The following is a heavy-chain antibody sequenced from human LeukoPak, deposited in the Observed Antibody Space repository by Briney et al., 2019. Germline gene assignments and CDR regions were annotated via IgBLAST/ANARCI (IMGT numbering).Heavy chain of an antibody. CDR2: ISGSGGST. J-gene: IGHJ4*02. CDR1: GFTFSSYA. D-gene: IGHD5-12*01. V-gene: IGHV3-23*01. CDR3: AGTTDGYNFNGGY. Sequence: PGGSLRLSCAASGFTFSSYAMSWVRQAPGKGLEWVSAISGSGGSTYYADSVKGRFTVSRDNAKDSLYLQMNSLTAEDTAVYYCAGTTDGYNFNGGYWGQGTLVTVSS.